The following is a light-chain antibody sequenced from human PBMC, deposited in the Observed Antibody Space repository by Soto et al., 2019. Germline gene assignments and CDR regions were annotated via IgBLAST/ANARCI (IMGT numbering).Light chain of an antibody. V-gene: IGKV1-39*01. CDR2: AAS. J-gene: IGKJ4*01. CDR1: QSISSH. Sequence: DIQMTQSPSSLSASVGDRVTITCRASQSISSHLNWYQQKPGKAPELLIYAASSFPSGFPSRFSGSGSGTDFTLTISSLQPEDFATYYCQQSYSTPRTFGGGTKVEIK. CDR3: QQSYSTPRT.